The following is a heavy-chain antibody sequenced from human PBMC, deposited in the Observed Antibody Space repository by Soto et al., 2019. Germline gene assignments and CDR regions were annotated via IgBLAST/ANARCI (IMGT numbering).Heavy chain of an antibody. D-gene: IGHD1-7*01. J-gene: IGHJ4*02. CDR3: EGESGENWSYEAY. CDR1: GDTITSFS. Sequence: SETLSLTCTVSGDTITSFSWNWIRQSAGKGLEWIGRISTTGNTHYNPSLESRVTMSLDTSKNQFSLKLTSVTAADTAVYYCEGESGENWSYEAYWGQGTLVTVSS. CDR2: ISTTGNT. V-gene: IGHV4-4*07.